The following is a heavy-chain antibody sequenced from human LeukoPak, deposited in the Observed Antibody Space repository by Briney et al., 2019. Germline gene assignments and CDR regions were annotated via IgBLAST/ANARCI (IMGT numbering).Heavy chain of an antibody. Sequence: ASVKVSCKASGYTFTSYYMHWVRQAPGQGLEWMGIINPSGGSTSYAQKFQGRVTMTRDTSTSTVYMELSNLRSEDTAVYYCARDSGTNWFDPWGQGTLVTVSS. CDR2: INPSGGST. CDR1: GYTFTSYY. CDR3: ARDSGTNWFDP. V-gene: IGHV1-46*01. D-gene: IGHD6-25*01. J-gene: IGHJ5*02.